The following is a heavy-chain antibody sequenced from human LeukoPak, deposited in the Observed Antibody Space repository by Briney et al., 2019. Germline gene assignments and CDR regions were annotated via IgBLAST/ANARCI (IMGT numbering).Heavy chain of an antibody. D-gene: IGHD3-16*01. Sequence: PGGSLRLSCAASGFTVSSNYMSWVRQAPGKGLEWVSVIYSGGSTYYSDSVKGRLTISRDNSKNTLYLQMNGLRAEDTAVYYCARDYGNLGYFDYWGQGTLVTVSS. CDR2: IYSGGST. CDR1: GFTVSSNY. CDR3: ARDYGNLGYFDY. J-gene: IGHJ4*02. V-gene: IGHV3-53*01.